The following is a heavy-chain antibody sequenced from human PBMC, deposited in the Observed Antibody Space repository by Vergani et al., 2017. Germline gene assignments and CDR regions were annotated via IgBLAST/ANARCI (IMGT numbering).Heavy chain of an antibody. CDR3: AKDRRTLDYVWGSYRLRRNYFDY. D-gene: IGHD3-16*02. V-gene: IGHV3-23*04. CDR1: GFSVSSNY. CDR2: ISGSGGST. J-gene: IGHJ4*02. Sequence: EVQLVESGGGLIQPGGSLRLSCAASGFSVSSNYMSWVRQAPGKGLEWVSAISGSGGSTYYADSVKGRFTISRDNSKNTLYLQMNSLRAEDTAVYYCAKDRRTLDYVWGSYRLRRNYFDYWGQGTLVTVSS.